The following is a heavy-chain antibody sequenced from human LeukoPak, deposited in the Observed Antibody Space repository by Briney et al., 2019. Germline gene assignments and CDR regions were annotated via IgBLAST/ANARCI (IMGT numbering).Heavy chain of an antibody. Sequence: GGSLRLSCAASGFTFSSYWMHWVRQAPEKGLVWVSRINSDGSSTTYADSVKGRFTISRDNAKNTLYLQMNNLRAEDTAVYYCAGLGGDYFDYWGQGTLVTVSS. CDR3: AGLGGDYFDY. D-gene: IGHD1-26*01. J-gene: IGHJ4*02. CDR2: INSDGSST. CDR1: GFTFSSYW. V-gene: IGHV3-74*01.